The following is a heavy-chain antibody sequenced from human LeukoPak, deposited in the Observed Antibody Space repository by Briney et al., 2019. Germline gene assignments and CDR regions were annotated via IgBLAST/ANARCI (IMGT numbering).Heavy chain of an antibody. D-gene: IGHD6-13*01. CDR3: ARVMYYSTRYNWFDV. V-gene: IGHV4-39*01. CDR1: GGSLRSSSYY. CDR2: IYYSGST. Sequence: SETLSLTCTVSGGSLRSSSYYWGWVRQPPGKGLEWIGSIYYSGSTYYNPSLKSRVTIYVDTSKTQLSLKLSSVTAADTSVYYCARVMYYSTRYNWFDVWGQGTLVTVS. J-gene: IGHJ5*02.